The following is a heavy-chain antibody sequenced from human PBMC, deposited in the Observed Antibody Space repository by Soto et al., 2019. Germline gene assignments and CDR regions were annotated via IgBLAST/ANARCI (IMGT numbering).Heavy chain of an antibody. V-gene: IGHV3-23*01. D-gene: IGHD6-19*01. CDR3: AKPGIAVAGIFLVALYYFDY. CDR1: GFTFSSYA. Sequence: PGESLKISCAASGFTFSSYAMSWVRQAPGKGLEWVSAISGSGGSTYYADSVKGRFTISRDNSKNTLYLQMNSLRAEDTAVYYCAKPGIAVAGIFLVALYYFDYWGQGTLVTVSS. J-gene: IGHJ4*02. CDR2: ISGSGGST.